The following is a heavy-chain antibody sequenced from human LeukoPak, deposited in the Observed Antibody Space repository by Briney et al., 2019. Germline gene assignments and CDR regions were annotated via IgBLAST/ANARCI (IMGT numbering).Heavy chain of an antibody. D-gene: IGHD5-18*01. CDR1: GGSISSSSYY. V-gene: IGHV4-39*01. CDR3: ARPGYGYWFDP. Sequence: SETQSLTCTVSGGSISSSSYYWGWIRQPPGKGLEWIGSIYYSGSTYYNPSLKSRVTISVDTSKNQFSLKLSSVTAADTAVYYCARPGYGYWFDPWGQGTLVTVSS. J-gene: IGHJ5*02. CDR2: IYYSGST.